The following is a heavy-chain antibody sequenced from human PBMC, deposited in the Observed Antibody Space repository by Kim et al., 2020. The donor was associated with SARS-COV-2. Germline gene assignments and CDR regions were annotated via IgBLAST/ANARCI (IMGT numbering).Heavy chain of an antibody. CDR2: IYSGGST. CDR3: ASPAPSVHPYYYGSGSYGSGAFDI. V-gene: IGHV3-66*01. CDR1: GFTVSSNY. Sequence: GGSLRLSCAASGFTVSSNYMIWVRQAPGKGLEWVSVIYSGGSTYYADSVKGRFTISRDNSKNTLYLHMNSLRAEDTAVYYCASPAPSVHPYYYGSGSYGSGAFDIWGQGTMVTVSS. D-gene: IGHD3-10*01. J-gene: IGHJ3*02.